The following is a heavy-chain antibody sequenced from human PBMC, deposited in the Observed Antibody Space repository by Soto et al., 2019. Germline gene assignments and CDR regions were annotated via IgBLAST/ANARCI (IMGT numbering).Heavy chain of an antibody. V-gene: IGHV1-3*01. J-gene: IGHJ2*01. CDR1: GYTFTSYA. D-gene: IGHD3-22*01. Sequence: ASVKVSCKASGYTFTSYAMHWVRQAPGQRLEWMGWINAGNSDTKYSQKFQGRVTITSDTSASTAYMELSSLRSEDTAVYYCARDCSMVVVADGHRGRGTLVTVSS. CDR2: INAGNSDT. CDR3: ARDCSMVVVADGH.